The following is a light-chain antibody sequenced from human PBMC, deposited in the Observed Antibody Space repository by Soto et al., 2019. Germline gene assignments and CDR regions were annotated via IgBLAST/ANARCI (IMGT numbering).Light chain of an antibody. CDR3: QPYNNWPLT. J-gene: IGKJ5*01. CDR1: QILLDSDDGNTY. CDR2: TLS. V-gene: IGKV2-40*01. Sequence: DIVMTQTPRSLSVTPVDPASISCRSSQILLDSDDGNTYLDWYLQKPGQSPQLLIYTLSYRASGVPVRFSGSGSGTEFTLTISNLQSEDFAVYYCQPYNNWPLTFGGGTRLEIK.